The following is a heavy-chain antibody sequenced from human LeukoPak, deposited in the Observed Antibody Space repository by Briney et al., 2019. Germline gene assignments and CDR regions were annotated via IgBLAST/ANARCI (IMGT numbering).Heavy chain of an antibody. CDR2: ISNSGSTI. Sequence: GGSLRLSCGASGFTFRSYEMNWVRQAPGKGLGGVSYISNSGSTIYYAGSVKGRFTLSRDNAKKSLYLQINSPRAEHTAGYYWARGGLLFHPGYFYYWGQGSLVTHSS. V-gene: IGHV3-48*03. CDR1: GFTFRSYE. D-gene: IGHD2-21*02. CDR3: ARGGLLFHPGYFYY. J-gene: IGHJ4*02.